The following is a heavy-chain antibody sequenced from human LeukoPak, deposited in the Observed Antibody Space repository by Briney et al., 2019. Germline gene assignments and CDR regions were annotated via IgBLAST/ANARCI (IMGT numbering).Heavy chain of an antibody. CDR1: GASISLYY. V-gene: IGHV4-4*07. J-gene: IGHJ4*02. Sequence: PSDTLSLTCSVSGASISLYYWSWVRQPAGKQPEWIGRVHATGTTNYNPSFRSRVSLSVDTFKKQFSLKLKSVTAADTAVYYCALFQEGYWGQGILVTVSS. CDR3: ALFQEGY. CDR2: VHATGTT. D-gene: IGHD3-10*02.